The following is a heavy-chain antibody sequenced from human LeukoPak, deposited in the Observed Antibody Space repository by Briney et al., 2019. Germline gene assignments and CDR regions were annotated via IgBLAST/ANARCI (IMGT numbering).Heavy chain of an antibody. V-gene: IGHV4-61*01. J-gene: IGHJ4*02. D-gene: IGHD2-2*01. Sequence: SETLSLTCTVSGGSVSSGNSYWSWIRQPPGMGLEWIGYISYSGNTNYNPSLKSRVTISVDTSKNQFSLKLRSVTAADTAVFYCARLYRYCSGTYCLDYWGQGTLVAVSS. CDR1: GGSVSSGNSY. CDR3: ARLYRYCSGTYCLDY. CDR2: ISYSGNT.